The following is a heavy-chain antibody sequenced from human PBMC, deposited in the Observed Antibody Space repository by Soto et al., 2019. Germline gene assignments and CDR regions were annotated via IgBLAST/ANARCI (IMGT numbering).Heavy chain of an antibody. CDR3: ARVGELDWNYFGEIYHYYMDV. Sequence: PGGSLRLSCAASGFTFSSYSMNWVRQAPGKGLEWVSYISSSSTIYYADSVKGRFTISRDNAKNSLYLQMNSLRAEDTAVYYCARVGELDWNYFGEIYHYYMDVWGKGTTVTVSS. CDR1: GFTFSSYS. D-gene: IGHD1-7*01. V-gene: IGHV3-48*01. J-gene: IGHJ6*03. CDR2: ISSSSTI.